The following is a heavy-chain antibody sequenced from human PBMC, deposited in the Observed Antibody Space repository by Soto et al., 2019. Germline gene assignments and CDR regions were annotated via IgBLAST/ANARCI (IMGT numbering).Heavy chain of an antibody. CDR3: ARDGASGSPDSYLNV. Sequence: QLQLQESGSGLVKPSQTLSLTCAVSGGSISSGGYSWSWLRQPPGKGLEWIGYIFHSGSTYYNPSLKRLVTLSVEGCKSQFVLYLIAVTVAEAAVSYCARDGASGSPDSYLNVWGRGTLVTVSS. J-gene: IGHJ2*01. V-gene: IGHV4-30-2*01. CDR2: IFHSGST. D-gene: IGHD1-26*01. CDR1: GGSISSGGYS.